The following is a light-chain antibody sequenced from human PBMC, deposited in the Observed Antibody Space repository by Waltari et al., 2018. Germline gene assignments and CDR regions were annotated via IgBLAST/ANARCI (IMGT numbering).Light chain of an antibody. CDR3: QQYNTYSFT. V-gene: IGKV1-5*03. Sequence: DIQMTQSPSTLSASVGDRVTITCRASQSINSWLDWYQQKPGKAPNLLIYKASSLESGVPSRFGGSGSGTEFTLSISSLQPDDFATYYCQQYNTYSFTFGQGTKLEIK. CDR2: KAS. CDR1: QSINSW. J-gene: IGKJ2*01.